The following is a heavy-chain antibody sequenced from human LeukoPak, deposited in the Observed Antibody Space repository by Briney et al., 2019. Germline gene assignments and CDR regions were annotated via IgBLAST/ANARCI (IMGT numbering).Heavy chain of an antibody. CDR3: ARADIVVVPAAYYYYMDV. J-gene: IGHJ6*03. CDR2: ISSSGSTI. Sequence: GGSLRLSCAASGFTFSSYEMNWVRQAPGKGLEWVSYISSSGSTIYYADSVKGRFTISRDNAKNSLYLQMNSLRAEDTAVYYCARADIVVVPAAYYYYMDVWGKGTTVTISS. D-gene: IGHD2-2*01. CDR1: GFTFSSYE. V-gene: IGHV3-48*03.